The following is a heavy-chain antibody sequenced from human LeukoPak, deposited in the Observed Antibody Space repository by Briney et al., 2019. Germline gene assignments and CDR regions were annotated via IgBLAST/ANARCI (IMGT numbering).Heavy chain of an antibody. CDR3: AGSSSSYYGMDV. Sequence: SETLSLTCTVSGGSISSYYWSWIRQPPGKGLEWIGYIYYSGSTNYNPPLKSRVTISVDTSKNQFSLKLSSVTAADTAVYYCAGSSSSYYGMDVWGQGTTVTVSS. D-gene: IGHD6-13*01. CDR1: GGSISSYY. V-gene: IGHV4-59*01. CDR2: IYYSGST. J-gene: IGHJ6*02.